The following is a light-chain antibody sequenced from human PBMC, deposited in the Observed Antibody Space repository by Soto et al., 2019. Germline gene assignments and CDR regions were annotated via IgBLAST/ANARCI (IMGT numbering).Light chain of an antibody. Sequence: DIQMTQSPSTLSASVGDRVTITCRASETISSWLAWYQQKPGKAPNLLIYKASSLESGVPSRFSGSGSGTEFTLTISNLQPDDFATYYCQQYNSYSHFTFGPGTKVDFK. J-gene: IGKJ3*01. V-gene: IGKV1-5*03. CDR3: QQYNSYSHFT. CDR1: ETISSW. CDR2: KAS.